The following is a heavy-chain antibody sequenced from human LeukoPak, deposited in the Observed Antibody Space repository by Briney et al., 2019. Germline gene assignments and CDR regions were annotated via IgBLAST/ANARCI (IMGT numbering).Heavy chain of an antibody. CDR3: ARGRWYRFTAMVF. D-gene: IGHD5-18*01. J-gene: IGHJ4*02. V-gene: IGHV1-8*02. CDR1: GYTFTSYG. Sequence: ASVKVSCKASGYTFTSYGISWVRQATGQGLEWMGWMNPNSGNTGYAQKFQGRVTMTRNTSISTAYMELSSLRSEDTAVYYCARGRWYRFTAMVFWGQGTLVTVSS. CDR2: MNPNSGNT.